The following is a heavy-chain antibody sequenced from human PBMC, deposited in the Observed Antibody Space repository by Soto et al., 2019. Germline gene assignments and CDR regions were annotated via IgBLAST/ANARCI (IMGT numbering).Heavy chain of an antibody. CDR2: ISSSGGTI. D-gene: IGHD3-16*01. V-gene: IGHV3-48*02. CDR1: GFTFTSHS. J-gene: IGHJ6*02. Sequence: EVQLVESGGGLVQPGGSLRLSCAASGFTFTSHSMNWVRQAPGKGLEWVSYISSSGGTIYYADSVKGRFTISRDNAKNSVYLQMNSLRDEDTAGYYCVKGGASYYYGMDVWAQGTTVTVSS. CDR3: VKGGASYYYGMDV.